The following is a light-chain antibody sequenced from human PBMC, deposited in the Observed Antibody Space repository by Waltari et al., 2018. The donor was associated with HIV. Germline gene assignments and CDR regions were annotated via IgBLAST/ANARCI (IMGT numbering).Light chain of an antibody. CDR2: SAS. CDR1: QHIRND. J-gene: IGKJ4*01. V-gene: IGKV1-39*01. CDR3: QQSHERPLT. Sequence: IQVTQSPSSLSAYTGDTVIITCRASQHIRNDLNWYLYKPGTSPRLLIYSASGLQSGVPSRFTDSGSGTEVNFTISGLQSEDRATYYCQQSHERPLTIGGGTKVEIK.